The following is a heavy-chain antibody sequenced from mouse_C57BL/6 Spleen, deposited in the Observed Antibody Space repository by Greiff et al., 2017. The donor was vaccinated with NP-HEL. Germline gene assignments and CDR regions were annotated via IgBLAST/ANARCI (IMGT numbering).Heavy chain of an antibody. Sequence: QVQLQQPGAELVKPGASVKLSCKASGYTFTSYWMHWVKQRPGQGLEWIGMIHPNSGSTNYNEKFKSKATLTVDKSSSTAYMQLSSLTSEDSAVYYCAIYGDDEAWFAYWGQGTLVTVSA. CDR1: GYTFTSYW. CDR3: AIYGDDEAWFAY. D-gene: IGHD2-2*01. J-gene: IGHJ3*01. CDR2: IHPNSGST. V-gene: IGHV1-64*01.